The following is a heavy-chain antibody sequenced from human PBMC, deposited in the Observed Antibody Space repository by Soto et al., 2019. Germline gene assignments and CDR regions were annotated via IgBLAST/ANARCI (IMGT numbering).Heavy chain of an antibody. Sequence: QVQLVQSVAEVKKPGSSVKVSCKASGGSLANYGVSWVRQAPGQGLEWKGGIIPVFGTTNYAQKSRGRVTIAADESKSSVDMGVRSLRYEDTDVYSCARGDATQLGETVWCGRDVWGEGTTVTVSS. CDR3: ARGDATQLGETVWCGRDV. CDR2: IIPVFGTT. J-gene: IGHJ6*04. D-gene: IGHD2-8*02. V-gene: IGHV1-69*12. CDR1: GGSLANYG.